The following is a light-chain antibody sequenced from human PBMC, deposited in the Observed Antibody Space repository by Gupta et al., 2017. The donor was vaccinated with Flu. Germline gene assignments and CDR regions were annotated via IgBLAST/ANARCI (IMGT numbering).Light chain of an antibody. Sequence: GTLSLSPGERATLSCRASQSVSSSYLAWYQQKPGQAPRLLIYGASSRATGIPDRFSGSGSGTDFTLTISRLEPEDFAVYYCQQYGSSPETFGQGTKVEIK. J-gene: IGKJ1*01. V-gene: IGKV3-20*01. CDR1: QSVSSSY. CDR2: GAS. CDR3: QQYGSSPET.